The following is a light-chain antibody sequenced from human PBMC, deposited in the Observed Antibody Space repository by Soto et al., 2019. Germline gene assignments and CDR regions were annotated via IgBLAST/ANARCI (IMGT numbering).Light chain of an antibody. J-gene: IGLJ1*01. CDR1: SSNIGSYT. CDR2: SNS. CDR3: AAWDDSLNGYD. Sequence: QSVLIQPPSASGTPGQRVTVSCSGGSSNIGSYTVNWYQQLPGAAPKLLIYSNSQRPSGVPDRYSASKSGTSASLAISGLQSEDEAEYYCAAWDDSLNGYDFGLGTKVTVL. V-gene: IGLV1-44*01.